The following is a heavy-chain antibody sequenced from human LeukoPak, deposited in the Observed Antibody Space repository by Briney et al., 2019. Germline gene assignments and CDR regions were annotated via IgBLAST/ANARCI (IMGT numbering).Heavy chain of an antibody. CDR1: GGSFSGYY. V-gene: IGHV4-34*01. CDR2: INHSGST. Sequence: SETLSLTCAVYGGSFSGYYWSWIRQPPGKGLEWIGEINHSGSTNYNPSLKSRVTISVDTSKNQFSLKLSSVTAADTAVYYCARGGYSDYWGQGTLVTVSS. J-gene: IGHJ4*02. CDR3: ARGGYSDY.